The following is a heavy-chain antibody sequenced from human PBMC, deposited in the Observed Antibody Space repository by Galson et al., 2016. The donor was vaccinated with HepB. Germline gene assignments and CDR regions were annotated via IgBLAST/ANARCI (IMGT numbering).Heavy chain of an antibody. V-gene: IGHV3-30-3*01. CDR3: ARLIASPWNDYYYYGMDV. J-gene: IGHJ6*04. D-gene: IGHD3-16*01. Sequence: SLRLSCADSGFIFRSYAMNWVRQAPGKGLEWLAVISNDGSNKYYADSVKGRFTIPRDNSKNTRYLQKNSLRAEDTAVYYCARLIASPWNDYYYYGMDVWGKGTTVTVSS. CDR1: GFIFRSYA. CDR2: ISNDGSNK.